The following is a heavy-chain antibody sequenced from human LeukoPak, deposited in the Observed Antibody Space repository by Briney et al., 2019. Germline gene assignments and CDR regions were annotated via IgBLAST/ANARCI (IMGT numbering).Heavy chain of an antibody. CDR3: ARDRGFGELLYTRGPDY. V-gene: IGHV3-21*01. D-gene: IGHD3-10*01. CDR2: ISTTSTYV. J-gene: IGHJ4*02. Sequence: GGSLRLCCAASGFTFSSYNMNWVRQAPGKGLEWVSSISTTSTYVYYADSVKGRFTISRDNAKKSVFLQLDSLRAEDTAIYYCARDRGFGELLYTRGPDYWGQGTLVSVSS. CDR1: GFTFSSYN.